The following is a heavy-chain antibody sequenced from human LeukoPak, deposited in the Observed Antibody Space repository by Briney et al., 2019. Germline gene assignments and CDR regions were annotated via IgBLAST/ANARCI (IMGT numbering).Heavy chain of an antibody. D-gene: IGHD6-6*01. CDR3: ARVDSSSLR. V-gene: IGHV1-8*01. Sequence: GAXVKVSFKASGSTFTSYDINWVRQATGQGVEWMGWMNPNSGNTGYSQKFQGRVTITRNTSISTAYMELSSLRSEDTAVYYCARVDSSSLRWGQGTLVTVSS. J-gene: IGHJ4*02. CDR2: MNPNSGNT. CDR1: GSTFTSYD.